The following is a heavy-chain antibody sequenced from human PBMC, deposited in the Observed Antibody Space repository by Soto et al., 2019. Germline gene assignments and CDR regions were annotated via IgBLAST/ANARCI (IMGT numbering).Heavy chain of an antibody. D-gene: IGHD1-26*01. CDR1: GASVSSGVFS. V-gene: IGHV4-61*08. Sequence: PSETLSLTCTVAGASVSSGVFSWSWIRQPPGKVLEWIGSISYSGSTTYYPSLRSRVTISVDTSKNQFSLRLNSVTAADTAIYFCARVTFLIVGSVFSTPFDFWGQGTLVTVSS. J-gene: IGHJ4*02. CDR2: ISYSGST. CDR3: ARVTFLIVGSVFSTPFDF.